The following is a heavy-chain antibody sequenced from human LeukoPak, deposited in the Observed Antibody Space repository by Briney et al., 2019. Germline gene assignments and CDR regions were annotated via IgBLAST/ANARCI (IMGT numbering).Heavy chain of an antibody. CDR3: AKDMVRGVIITMDYYYYYMDV. V-gene: IGHV3-30*02. Sequence: GGSLRLSCAASGFTFSSYGMHWVRQAPGKGLEWVAFIRYDGSNKYYADSVKGRFTISRDNSKNTLYLQMNSLRAEDTAVYYCAKDMVRGVIITMDYYYYYMDVWGKGTTVTISS. CDR2: IRYDGSNK. CDR1: GFTFSSYG. D-gene: IGHD3-10*01. J-gene: IGHJ6*03.